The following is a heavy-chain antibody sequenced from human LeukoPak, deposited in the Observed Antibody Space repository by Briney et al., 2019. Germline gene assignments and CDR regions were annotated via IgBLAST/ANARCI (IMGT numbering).Heavy chain of an antibody. CDR3: ARDIVAVAVDYFDY. J-gene: IGHJ4*02. CDR1: GFSFERYA. Sequence: GGSLRLSCTASGFSFERYAMSWVRQAPGKGLEWVANIKQDGSEKYYVDSVKGRFTISRDNAKNSLYLQMNSLRAEDTAVYYCARDIVAVAVDYFDYWGQGTLVTVSS. D-gene: IGHD6-19*01. V-gene: IGHV3-7*01. CDR2: IKQDGSEK.